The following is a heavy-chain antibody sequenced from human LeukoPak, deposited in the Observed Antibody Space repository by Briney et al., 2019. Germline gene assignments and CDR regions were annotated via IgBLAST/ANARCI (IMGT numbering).Heavy chain of an antibody. CDR1: GGSFSGYY. CDR2: INHSGST. CDR3: ARGALTIFDADYGMDV. D-gene: IGHD3-3*01. Sequence: SETLSLTCAVYGGSFSGYYWSWIRQPPGKGLEWIGEINHSGSTNYNPSLKSRVTISVDTSKNQFSLKLSSVTAADTAVYYCARGALTIFDADYGMDVWGQGTTVTVSS. V-gene: IGHV4-34*01. J-gene: IGHJ6*02.